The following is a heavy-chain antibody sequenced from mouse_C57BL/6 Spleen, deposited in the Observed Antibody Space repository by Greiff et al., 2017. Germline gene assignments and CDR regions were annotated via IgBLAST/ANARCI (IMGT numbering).Heavy chain of an antibody. V-gene: IGHV10-1*01. CDR2: IRSKSNNYAT. CDR3: VRLTTVVEAMDY. J-gene: IGHJ4*01. CDR1: GFSFNTYA. Sequence: EVHLVESGGGLVQPKGSLKLSCAASGFSFNTYAMNWVRQAPGKGLEWVARIRSKSNNYATYYADSVKDRFTISRDDSESMLYLQMNNLKTEDTAMYYCVRLTTVVEAMDYWGQGTSVTVSS. D-gene: IGHD1-1*01.